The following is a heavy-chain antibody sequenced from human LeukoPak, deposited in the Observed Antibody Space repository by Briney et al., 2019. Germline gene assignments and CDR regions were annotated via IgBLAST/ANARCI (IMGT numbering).Heavy chain of an antibody. CDR3: ARDLDYNDSSDYDAFDI. CDR2: INPNSGGT. Sequence: ASVRVSCKASGYAFTGYYMHWVRRAPGQGLEWMGWINPNSGGTKYTQRFQGRVTMTRDTSINTAYMELSRLRSDDTAVYYCARDLDYNDSSDYDAFDIWGQGTMVTVSS. CDR1: GYAFTGYY. D-gene: IGHD3-22*01. V-gene: IGHV1-2*02. J-gene: IGHJ3*02.